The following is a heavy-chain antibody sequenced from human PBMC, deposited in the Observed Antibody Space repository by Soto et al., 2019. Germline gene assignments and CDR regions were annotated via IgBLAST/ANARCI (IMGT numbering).Heavy chain of an antibody. D-gene: IGHD5-12*01. V-gene: IGHV4-38-2*02. CDR3: AREFNTGYGEY. CDR1: GYSISSGHY. J-gene: IGHJ4*02. Sequence: SETLSLTCAVSGYSISSGHYWGWIRQSPGKGLEWIGSIYHSGNTYYNPSLKSRVTISVDTSKNQFSLKLNSVTAADTAVYYCAREFNTGYGEYWGQGALVTVSS. CDR2: IYHSGNT.